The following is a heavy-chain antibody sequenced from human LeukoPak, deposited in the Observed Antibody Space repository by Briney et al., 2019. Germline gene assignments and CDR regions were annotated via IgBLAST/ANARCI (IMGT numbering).Heavy chain of an antibody. V-gene: IGHV3-33*01. CDR3: ARDREDPDYYYYGMDV. CDR1: GFTFSSYG. D-gene: IGHD1-26*01. Sequence: GGSLRLSCAASGFTFSSYGMHGVRQAPGKGLEWVAVIWYDGSNKYYADSVKGRFTISRDNSKNTLYLQMNSLRAEDTAVYYCARDREDPDYYYYGMDVWGQGTTVTVSS. CDR2: IWYDGSNK. J-gene: IGHJ6*02.